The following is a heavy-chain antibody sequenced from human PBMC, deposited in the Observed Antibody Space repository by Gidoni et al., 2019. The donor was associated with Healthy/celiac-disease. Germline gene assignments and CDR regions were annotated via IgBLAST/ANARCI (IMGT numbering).Heavy chain of an antibody. D-gene: IGHD6-19*01. CDR2: ISGSGGST. Sequence: EVQLLESGGGLVQPGGFLRRSCAASGFTFSSYAMSWVRQAPGKGLEWGAAISGSGGSTYDAEPVKGRFTISRDNSKNTQYLQMNSLRAEDTAVDYCAKDSSSSGWFDYWGQGTLVTVSS. J-gene: IGHJ4*02. V-gene: IGHV3-23*01. CDR3: AKDSSSSGWFDY. CDR1: GFTFSSYA.